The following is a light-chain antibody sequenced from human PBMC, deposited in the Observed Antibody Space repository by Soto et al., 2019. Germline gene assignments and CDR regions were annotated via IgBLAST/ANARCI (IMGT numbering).Light chain of an antibody. V-gene: IGLV3-1*01. J-gene: IGLJ1*01. CDR1: KLWDKY. CDR2: QDS. Sequence: SYELTQPPSVSVSPGQTASITCSGDKLWDKYACWYQQKPGQSPVLVIYQDSKRPSGIPERFSGSNSGNTATLTISGTQAMDEADYYCQAWDSSTVVFGTGTKLTVL. CDR3: QAWDSSTVV.